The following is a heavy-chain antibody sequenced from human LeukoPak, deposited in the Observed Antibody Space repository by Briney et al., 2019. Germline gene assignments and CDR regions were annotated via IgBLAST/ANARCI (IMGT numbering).Heavy chain of an antibody. CDR3: ARGWDYDFWSGSQPFDY. Sequence: SETLSLTCTVSGGSISSYYWSWVRQPAGKGLEWIGRIYTSGSTNCNPSLKSRVTMSVDTSKNQFSLKLSSVTAADTAVYYCARGWDYDFWSGSQPFDYWGQGTLVTVSS. D-gene: IGHD3-3*01. CDR2: IYTSGST. CDR1: GGSISSYY. V-gene: IGHV4-4*07. J-gene: IGHJ4*02.